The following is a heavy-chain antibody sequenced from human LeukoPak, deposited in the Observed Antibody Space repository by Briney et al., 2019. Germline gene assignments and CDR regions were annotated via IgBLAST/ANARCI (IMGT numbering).Heavy chain of an antibody. J-gene: IGHJ6*03. CDR3: ARAPMDDILTGYYNYYYYMDV. Sequence: SVKVSCKASGYTFTSYGISWVRQAPGQGLEWMGGIIPIFGTANYAQKFQGRVTITADESTSTAYMELSSLRSEDTAVYYCARAPMDDILTGYYNYYYYMDVWGKGTTVTVSS. V-gene: IGHV1-69*13. CDR2: IIPIFGTA. CDR1: GYTFTSYG. D-gene: IGHD3-9*01.